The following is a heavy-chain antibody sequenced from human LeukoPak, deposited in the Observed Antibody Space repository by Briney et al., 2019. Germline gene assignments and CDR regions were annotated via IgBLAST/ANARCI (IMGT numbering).Heavy chain of an antibody. V-gene: IGHV4-31*03. J-gene: IGHJ4*02. D-gene: IGHD3-3*01. Sequence: SQTLSLTCTVSGGSISSDGFYWSWIRPHPGKGLEWIGYIYDSGSTYYTPSLKSRVTRSVDTSKTQSTLKLSSVTAADTAVYNSPRFRTIFGFCRPSDGWGQGTLVTVSS. CDR2: IYDSGST. CDR3: PRFRTIFGFCRPSDG. CDR1: GGSISSDGFY.